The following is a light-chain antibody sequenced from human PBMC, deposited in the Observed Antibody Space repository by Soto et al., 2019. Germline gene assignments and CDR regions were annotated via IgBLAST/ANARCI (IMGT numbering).Light chain of an antibody. V-gene: IGKV3-15*01. Sequence: ETVMTQSPATLSVSPGERATLSCRASHSVTLNLAWYQQTPGQAPRLLIYGASTRATGVPARFSGSGSGTESTLTISSLQSEDFAVYYCQQYNNRPQTFGQGTKVEIK. CDR2: GAS. J-gene: IGKJ1*01. CDR1: HSVTLN. CDR3: QQYNNRPQT.